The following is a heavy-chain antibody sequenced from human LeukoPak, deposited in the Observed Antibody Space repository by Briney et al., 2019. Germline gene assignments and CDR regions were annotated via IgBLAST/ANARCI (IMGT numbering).Heavy chain of an antibody. V-gene: IGHV4-59*01. Sequence: PSETLSLTCTVSGGSISSYYWSWIRQPPGKGLEWIGYIYCSGSTNYNPSLKSRVTISVDTSKNQFSLKLSSVTAADTAVYYCARGRDCSGTSCYRHYYYYYMDVWGKGTTVTISS. J-gene: IGHJ6*03. D-gene: IGHD2-2*02. CDR3: ARGRDCSGTSCYRHYYYYYMDV. CDR1: GGSISSYY. CDR2: IYCSGST.